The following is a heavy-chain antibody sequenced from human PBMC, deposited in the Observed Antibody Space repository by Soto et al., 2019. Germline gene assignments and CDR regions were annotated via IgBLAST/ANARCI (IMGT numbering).Heavy chain of an antibody. V-gene: IGHV1-18*01. CDR1: GYAFTTYG. J-gene: IGHJ4*02. CDR3: ARGRYGDY. D-gene: IGHD1-1*01. Sequence: QVHLVQSGAEVKKPGASVKVSCQGSGYAFTTYGITWVRQAPGQGLEWMGWISAHNGNTNYAQKLQGRVTVTRDTSTSTAYMDLRSLRYDDTAVYYWARGRYGDYWGQGALVTVSS. CDR2: ISAHNGNT.